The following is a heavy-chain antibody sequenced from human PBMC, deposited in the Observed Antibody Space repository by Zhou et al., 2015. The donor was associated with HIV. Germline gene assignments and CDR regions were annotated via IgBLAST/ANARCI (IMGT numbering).Heavy chain of an antibody. V-gene: IGHV1-69*18. J-gene: IGHJ6*02. CDR3: AREAYCTHTVCPRYYYYGMDV. CDR1: GGTFSSYA. CDR2: LTPMFGTA. Sequence: QVQLVQSGAEVKKPGSSVKVSCKASGGTFSSYAISWVRQAPGQGLEWMGTLTPMFGTAQTAQRFQGRVTLTADESSITSYMEVSSLRFDDTAVYYCAREAYCTHTVCPRYYYYGMDVWGQGTTVTVSS. D-gene: IGHD2-8*01.